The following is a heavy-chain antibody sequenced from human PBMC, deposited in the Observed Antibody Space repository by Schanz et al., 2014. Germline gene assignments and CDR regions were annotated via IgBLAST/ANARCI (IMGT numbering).Heavy chain of an antibody. CDR3: ARLWGGWRIPDY. Sequence: QLQMQESGPGLVKPSETLSLTCSVSGDSISSTSYYWGWIRQPPGKGLEWIGSIYYSGSTYYNASLKGRVPIPVDTSKNRSPLKLNSVTAADSAVYYCARLWGGWRIPDYWGQGTLVTVSS. CDR1: GDSISSTSYY. CDR2: IYYSGST. D-gene: IGHD6-19*01. V-gene: IGHV4-39*01. J-gene: IGHJ4*02.